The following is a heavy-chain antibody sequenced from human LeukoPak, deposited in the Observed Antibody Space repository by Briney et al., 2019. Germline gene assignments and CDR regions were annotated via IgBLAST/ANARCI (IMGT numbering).Heavy chain of an antibody. Sequence: SETLSLTCTVSGGPISSYYWSWIRQPPGKGLEWIGYIYYSGSTNYNPSLKSRVTISVDTSKNQFSLKLSSVTAADTAVYYCAKAGGWYGSALGYWGQGTLVTVSS. CDR2: IYYSGST. CDR1: GGPISSYY. V-gene: IGHV4-59*08. CDR3: AKAGGWYGSALGY. J-gene: IGHJ4*02. D-gene: IGHD6-19*01.